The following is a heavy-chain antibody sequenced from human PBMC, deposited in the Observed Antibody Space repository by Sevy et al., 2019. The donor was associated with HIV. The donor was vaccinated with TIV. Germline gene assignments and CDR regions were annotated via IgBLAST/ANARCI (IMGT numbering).Heavy chain of an antibody. D-gene: IGHD2-15*01. CDR2: ISTSSTYI. CDR3: ARQGGYCSGGSCHYFYHTMDI. J-gene: IGHJ6*02. Sequence: GGSLRLSCEGSGFTFNSYNINWVRRAPGKGLEWVSSISTSSTYIFYADSVKGRFTISRDDAKNSLYLEMSSLRAEDTAVYYCARQGGYCSGGSCHYFYHTMDIWGQGTTVTVFS. CDR1: GFTFNSYN. V-gene: IGHV3-21*01.